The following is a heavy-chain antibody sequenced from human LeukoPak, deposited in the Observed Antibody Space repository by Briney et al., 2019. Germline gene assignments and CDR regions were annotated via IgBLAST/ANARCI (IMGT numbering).Heavy chain of an antibody. CDR1: GFTFSSYA. CDR2: ISGSGGST. CDR3: AKDPGHYDILTGPNYFDY. J-gene: IGHJ4*02. Sequence: GGSLRLSCAASGFTFSSYAMSWVRQAPGKGLEWVSAISGSGGSTYYADSVKGRFTISRDNSKNTLYLQMNSLRAEDTAVYYCAKDPGHYDILTGPNYFDYWGQGTLVTVSS. V-gene: IGHV3-23*01. D-gene: IGHD3-9*01.